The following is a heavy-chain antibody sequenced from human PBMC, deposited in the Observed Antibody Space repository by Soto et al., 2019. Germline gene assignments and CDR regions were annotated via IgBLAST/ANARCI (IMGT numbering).Heavy chain of an antibody. CDR2: ISGYNGNA. Sequence: QVQLVQSGAEVKKPGASVKVSCKASGYTFTSYGISWVRQAPGQGLEWMGWISGYNGNANYAQKLQGRVTMTTDTSTSTAYMELRSLRSDDTAVYYCARAGKAGWNGSGIRYYYYGMDVWGQGTTVTVSS. J-gene: IGHJ6*02. V-gene: IGHV1-18*01. CDR1: GYTFTSYG. D-gene: IGHD3-10*01. CDR3: ARAGKAGWNGSGIRYYYYGMDV.